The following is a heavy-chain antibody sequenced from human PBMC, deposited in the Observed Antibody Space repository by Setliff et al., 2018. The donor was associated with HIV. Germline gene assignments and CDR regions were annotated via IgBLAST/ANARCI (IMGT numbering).Heavy chain of an antibody. V-gene: IGHV4-31*11. CDR3: ARSYSGPGYAYFDY. CDR2: IFHSGSN. Sequence: SETLSLTCAVSDASFSSGSYYWSWIRQRPGKGLEWIGYIFHSGSNSSNPSLNSRITISIDTSKNQFSLKLRSVAAADTAVYYCARSYSGPGYAYFDYWGQGTLVTVSS. D-gene: IGHD3-16*01. J-gene: IGHJ4*02. CDR1: DASFSSGSYY.